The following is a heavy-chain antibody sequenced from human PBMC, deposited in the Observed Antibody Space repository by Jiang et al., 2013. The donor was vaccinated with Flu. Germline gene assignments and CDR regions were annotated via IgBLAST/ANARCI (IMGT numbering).Heavy chain of an antibody. V-gene: IGHV1-18*01. CDR3: ARGQAWFDR. CDR1: GYISRRYG. J-gene: IGHJ5*02. CDR2: ISIYTGDT. Sequence: SGAEVKKPGASVKVSCKASGYISRRYGITWVRQAPGQGLEWMGWISIYTGDTYYAQKFQGRVTMTTDTSTTTAYMELTSLRSDDTAKYYCARGQAWFDRWGQGTLVTVSP.